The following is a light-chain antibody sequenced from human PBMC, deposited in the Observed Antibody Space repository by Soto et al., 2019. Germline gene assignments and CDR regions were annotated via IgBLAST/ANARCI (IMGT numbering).Light chain of an antibody. V-gene: IGKV1-5*03. J-gene: IGKJ1*01. CDR2: ETS. CDR1: QTTDRW. Sequence: DIQMTQSPSTLSASVGDRVTITCRASQTTDRWLAWYQQKPGKAPRLLIFETSRLQSGVPSGFSGSGSGTEFPLTLSGLQPDDFATYYCQQYSSYSQTFGQGNKVEIK. CDR3: QQYSSYSQT.